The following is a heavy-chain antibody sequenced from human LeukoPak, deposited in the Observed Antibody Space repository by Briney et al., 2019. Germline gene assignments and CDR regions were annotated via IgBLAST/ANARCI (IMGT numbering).Heavy chain of an antibody. V-gene: IGHV5-51*01. J-gene: IGHJ4*02. CDR3: ARQYRVAGTPNFDY. CDR2: IYPRDSDI. CDR1: GYSFGTYW. Sequence: GESLKISCMGSGYSFGTYWIGWVRQMPGKGLEWMGIIYPRDSDIRYSPSFQGQVTISADKSISTAYLQWSTLKASDTAIYYCARQYRVAGTPNFDYWGQGTLVTVSS. D-gene: IGHD6-19*01.